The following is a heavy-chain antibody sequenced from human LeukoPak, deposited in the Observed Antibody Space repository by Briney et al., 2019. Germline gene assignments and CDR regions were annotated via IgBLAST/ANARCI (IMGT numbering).Heavy chain of an antibody. CDR1: GGSFSGYY. CDR2: INHSGST. V-gene: IGHV4-34*01. CDR3: ASRRSGRGFDY. D-gene: IGHD1-26*01. J-gene: IGHJ4*02. Sequence: SETLSPTCAVYGGSFSGYYWSWIRQPPGKGLEWIGEINHSGSTNYNPSLKSRVTISVDTSKNQFSLKLSSVTAADTAVYYCASRRSGRGFDYWGQGTLVTVSS.